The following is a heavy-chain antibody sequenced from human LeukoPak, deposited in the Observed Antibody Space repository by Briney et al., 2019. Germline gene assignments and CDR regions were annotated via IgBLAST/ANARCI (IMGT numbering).Heavy chain of an antibody. Sequence: GASVKVSCKVSGCSLSELSIQWVRQAPAEGLEWMGGIKPEDGNEIYAQKFQGRVTMTEDTATDTAYMGVTSLRSDDTALYFCAVGEIRGRHIMRLDPWGQGTLLIVSS. CDR2: IKPEDGNE. J-gene: IGHJ5*02. D-gene: IGHD3-10*01. V-gene: IGHV1-24*01. CDR3: AVGEIRGRHIMRLDP. CDR1: GCSLSELS.